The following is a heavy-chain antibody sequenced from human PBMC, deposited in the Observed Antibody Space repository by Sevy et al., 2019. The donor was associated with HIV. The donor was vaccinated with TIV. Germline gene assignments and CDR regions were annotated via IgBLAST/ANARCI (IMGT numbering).Heavy chain of an antibody. CDR2: IDPSDSYS. CDR1: GYSFTSYW. J-gene: IGHJ5*02. CDR3: ARWGDCSGGSCFSETWFDP. D-gene: IGHD2-15*01. V-gene: IGHV5-10-1*01. Sequence: GESLKISCQTSGYSFTSYWITWVRQMPGKGLEWMGRIDPSDSYSNYSPSFRGHIILSVDKSISTAYLEWGSLKASDTAIYYCARWGDCSGGSCFSETWFDPWGQGTLVTVSS.